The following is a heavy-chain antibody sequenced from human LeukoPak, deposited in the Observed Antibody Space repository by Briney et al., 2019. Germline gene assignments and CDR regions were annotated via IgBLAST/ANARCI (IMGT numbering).Heavy chain of an antibody. D-gene: IGHD3-22*01. Sequence: SETLSLTCTVSGGSISSYYWSWIRQPPGKGLEWIGYIYYSGSTNYNPSLKSRVTISVDTSKNQFSLKLSSVTAADTAVYYCARHSSGYYYLSQFDYWGQGTLVTVSS. CDR2: IYYSGST. CDR3: ARHSSGYYYLSQFDY. J-gene: IGHJ4*02. CDR1: GGSISSYY. V-gene: IGHV4-59*01.